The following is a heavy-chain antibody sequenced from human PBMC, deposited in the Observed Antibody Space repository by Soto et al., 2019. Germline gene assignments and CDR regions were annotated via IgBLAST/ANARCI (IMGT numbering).Heavy chain of an antibody. CDR1: RYTLNGYY. D-gene: IGHD6-13*01. V-gene: IGHV1-2*04. CDR2: INPNSGGT. Sequence: SVKVSCTASRYTLNGYYVHWARQAPGQGLEWMGWINPNSGGTNYAQKFQGWVTMTRDTSISTAYMELSRLRSDDTAVYYCARVSSSWYGYYYCMDVWGQGTTVTVS. J-gene: IGHJ6*02. CDR3: ARVSSSWYGYYYCMDV.